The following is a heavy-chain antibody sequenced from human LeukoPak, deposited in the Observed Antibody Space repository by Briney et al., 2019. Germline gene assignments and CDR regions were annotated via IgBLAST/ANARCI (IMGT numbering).Heavy chain of an antibody. CDR3: AAAGKTYYYDSSGYYN. D-gene: IGHD3-22*01. CDR2: IVVGSGNT. V-gene: IGHV1-58*02. Sequence: SVKVSCKASGFTFTSSAMQWVRQARGQRLEWIGWIVVGSGNTNYAQKFQERVTITRDMSTSTAYMELSSLRSEDTAVYYCAAAGKTYYYDSSGYYNWGQGTLVTVSS. J-gene: IGHJ4*02. CDR1: GFTFTSSA.